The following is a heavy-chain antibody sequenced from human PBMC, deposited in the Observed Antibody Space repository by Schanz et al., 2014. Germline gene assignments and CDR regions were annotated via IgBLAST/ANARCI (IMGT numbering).Heavy chain of an antibody. CDR1: GYTFTSYS. J-gene: IGHJ4*02. CDR2: IIPIRGIA. Sequence: QVQLVQSGAEVKKPGASVKVSCKASGYTFTSYSMHWARQAPGQGLEWMGRIIPIRGIANYAQKFQGRVTITADRSTSTAYMELSSLRSEDTAVYYCARGYGDSPTDFWGQGTLVTVSS. CDR3: ARGYGDSPTDF. D-gene: IGHD4-17*01. V-gene: IGHV1-69*09.